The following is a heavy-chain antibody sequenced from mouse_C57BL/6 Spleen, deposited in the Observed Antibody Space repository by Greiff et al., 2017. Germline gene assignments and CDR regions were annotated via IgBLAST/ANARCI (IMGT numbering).Heavy chain of an antibody. CDR3: ARETTVVATDDY. CDR1: GYTFTSYW. Sequence: QVQLQQPGAELVKPGASVKMSCKASGYTFTSYWITWVKQRPGQGLAWIGDIYPGSGSTNYNEKFKSKATLTVDTSSSTAYMQLSSLTSEDSAVYYCARETTVVATDDYWGQGTTLTVSS. J-gene: IGHJ2*01. D-gene: IGHD1-1*01. V-gene: IGHV1-55*01. CDR2: IYPGSGST.